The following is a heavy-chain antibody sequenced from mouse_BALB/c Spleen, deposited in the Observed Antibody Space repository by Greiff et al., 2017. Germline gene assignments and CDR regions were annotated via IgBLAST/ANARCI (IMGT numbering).Heavy chain of an antibody. CDR3: ARDRGYGYDWFAY. CDR2: IWAGGST. CDR1: GFSLTSYG. D-gene: IGHD2-2*01. V-gene: IGHV2-9*02. Sequence: VQGVESGPGLVAPSQSLSITCTVSGFSLTSYGVHWVRQPPGKGLEWLGVIWAGGSTNYNSALMSRLSISKDNSKSQVFLKMNSLQTDDTAMYYCARDRGYGYDWFAYWGQGTLVTVSA. J-gene: IGHJ3*01.